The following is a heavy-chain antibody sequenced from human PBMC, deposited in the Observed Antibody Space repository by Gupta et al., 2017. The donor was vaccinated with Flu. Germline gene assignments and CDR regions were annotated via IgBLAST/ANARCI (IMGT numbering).Heavy chain of an antibody. J-gene: IGHJ3*02. D-gene: IGHD3-22*01. V-gene: IGHV3-74*01. Sequence: EVQLVESGGGLVQPGGSLRLSCAASGFTFSSYWMHLVRQAPGKGLVWVSRINSDGSSTSYADSVKGRFTISRDNAKNTLYLQMNSLRAEDTAVYYCARTYYYDSSGYPLDAFDIWGQGTMVTVSS. CDR3: ARTYYYDSSGYPLDAFDI. CDR1: GFTFSSYW. CDR2: INSDGSST.